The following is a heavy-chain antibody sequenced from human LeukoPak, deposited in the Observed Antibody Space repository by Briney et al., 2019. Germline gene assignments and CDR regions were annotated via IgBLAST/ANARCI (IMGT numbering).Heavy chain of an antibody. CDR1: GFTFDDYA. J-gene: IGHJ4*02. CDR3: ARDPAAAGTSVYNDY. Sequence: QTGGSLRLSCAASGFTFDDYAMHWVRQAPGKGLEWVSYISSSGSTIYYADSVKGRFTISRDNAKNSLYLQMNSLRAEDTAVYYCARDPAAAGTSVYNDYWGQGTLVTVSS. D-gene: IGHD6-13*01. V-gene: IGHV3-48*03. CDR2: ISSSGSTI.